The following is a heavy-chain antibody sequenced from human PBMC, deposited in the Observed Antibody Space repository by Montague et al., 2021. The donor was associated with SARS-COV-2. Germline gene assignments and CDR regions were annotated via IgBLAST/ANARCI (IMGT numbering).Heavy chain of an antibody. V-gene: IGHV3-53*01. CDR2: IYPAGNT. J-gene: IGHJ4*02. Sequence: SLRLSCAVSGLTVSDNYMSWVRLAPGRGPEWVLVIYPAGNTFYADSVKGRFTISRDKSKNTLSLQMDSLRGDDTAVYYCARSQMLYGDFDYWGQGILATVSS. CDR1: GLTVSDNY. D-gene: IGHD2-8*01. CDR3: ARSQMLYGDFDY.